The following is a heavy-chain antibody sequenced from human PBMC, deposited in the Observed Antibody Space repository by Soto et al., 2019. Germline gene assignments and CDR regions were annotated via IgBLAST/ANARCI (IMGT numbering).Heavy chain of an antibody. D-gene: IGHD6-19*01. CDR1: GYTFTSLD. CDR3: ARGIAAGVDY. V-gene: IGHV1-8*01. CDR2: MNPSRGTT. J-gene: IGHJ4*02. Sequence: QVQLVQSGAEVKEPGASVKVSCKASGYTFTSLDFNWVRQAPGQGLEWMGWMNPSRGTTDYAQRFQGRVTMTRDTSTSTAYMELTSLASEDTAVYYCARGIAAGVDYWGQGTLVTVSS.